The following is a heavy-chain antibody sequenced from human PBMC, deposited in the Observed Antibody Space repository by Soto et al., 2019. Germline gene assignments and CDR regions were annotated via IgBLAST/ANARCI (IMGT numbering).Heavy chain of an antibody. V-gene: IGHV4-30-2*01. CDR3: ARGDVLVPAALPIWFDP. CDR1: GGSISSGGYS. Sequence: SETLSLTCAVSGGSISSGGYSWSWIRQPPGKGLEWIGYIYHSGSTYYNPSLKSRVTISVDRSKNQFSLKLSSVTAADTAVYYCARGDVLVPAALPIWFDPWGQGTLVTVSS. J-gene: IGHJ5*02. D-gene: IGHD2-2*01. CDR2: IYHSGST.